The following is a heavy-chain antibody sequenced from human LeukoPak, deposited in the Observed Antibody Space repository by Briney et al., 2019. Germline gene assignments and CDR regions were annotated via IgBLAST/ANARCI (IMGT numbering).Heavy chain of an antibody. V-gene: IGHV4-59*04. CDR1: GGSISTYY. J-gene: IGHJ4*02. CDR2: IYYSGNT. Sequence: PSETLSLTCTVSGGSISTYYWSWIRQPPGKELEWIGYIYYSGNTYYNPSLKSRVTISVDTSKNQFSLRLSSVTAADTAAYYCASRYTIFGVATFDYWGQGTLVTVSS. D-gene: IGHD3-3*01. CDR3: ASRYTIFGVATFDY.